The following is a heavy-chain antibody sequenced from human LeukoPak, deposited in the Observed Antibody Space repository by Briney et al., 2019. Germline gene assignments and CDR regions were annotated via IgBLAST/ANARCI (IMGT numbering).Heavy chain of an antibody. D-gene: IGHD1-26*01. CDR3: AKDSLRERIVGSTTRGVNDY. CDR2: IRYDGRNK. CDR1: GFIFSSYG. Sequence: PGGSLRLFCAASGFIFSSYGMHWVRQAPGKGLEWVAFIRYDGRNKYYADSVKGRFTISRDNSKNTLYLQMNSLRGEDTAVYYCAKDSLRERIVGSTTRGVNDYWGQGTLVTVSS. J-gene: IGHJ4*02. V-gene: IGHV3-30*02.